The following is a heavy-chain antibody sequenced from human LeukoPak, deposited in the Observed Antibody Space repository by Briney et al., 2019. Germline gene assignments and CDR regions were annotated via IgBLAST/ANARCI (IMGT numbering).Heavy chain of an antibody. D-gene: IGHD2-21*02. V-gene: IGHV1-69*04. Sequence: ASVTVSCKASGGTFSSYAISWVRQAPGQGLEWMGRIIPILGIANYAQKFQGRVTITADKSTSTAYMELSSLRSEDTAVYYCARDGSGVVTAIGNYYYYGMDVWGQGTTVTVSS. J-gene: IGHJ6*02. CDR2: IIPILGIA. CDR1: GGTFSSYA. CDR3: ARDGSGVVTAIGNYYYYGMDV.